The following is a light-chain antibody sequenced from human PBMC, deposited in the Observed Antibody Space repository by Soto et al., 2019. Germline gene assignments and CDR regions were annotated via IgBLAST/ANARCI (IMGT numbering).Light chain of an antibody. Sequence: DVQVTQSPSSLSASVGDRVTITCRASQNINNYLKWYQQKPGKAPKLLISVESNLQSGVPSRFSGRGSGTEFTLTISSLQPEDFATYYCQQSYTTPLTFGGGTKVEI. J-gene: IGKJ4*01. CDR1: QNINNY. CDR2: VES. CDR3: QQSYTTPLT. V-gene: IGKV1-39*01.